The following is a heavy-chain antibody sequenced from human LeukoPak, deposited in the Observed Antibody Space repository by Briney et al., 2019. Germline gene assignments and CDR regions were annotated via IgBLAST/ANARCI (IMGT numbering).Heavy chain of an antibody. D-gene: IGHD6-6*01. CDR3: AKGHFASSSFFDY. J-gene: IGHJ4*02. V-gene: IGHV3-23*01. CDR2: ISGSGDAT. Sequence: GGSLRLSCAASGFTFSNAWMSWVRQTADKRLEWVSAISGSGDATFYTDSVKGRFTISRDNSKNTLYLQMNNLRVEDTAVYYCAKGHFASSSFFDYWGQGTLVTVSS. CDR1: GFTFSNAW.